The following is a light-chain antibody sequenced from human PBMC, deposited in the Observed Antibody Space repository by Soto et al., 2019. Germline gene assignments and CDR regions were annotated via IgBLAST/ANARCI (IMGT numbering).Light chain of an antibody. J-gene: IGKJ1*01. Sequence: EILLTQSPATLCLSPGETATLSCRASQSVRNYLAWYQQKPGQAPRLLIYDASNRATGITARFSGTGSETDFTLTISSLEPEDFAIYYCQQRSKMPLTFGHGTQVEIK. V-gene: IGKV3-11*01. CDR3: QQRSKMPLT. CDR2: DAS. CDR1: QSVRNY.